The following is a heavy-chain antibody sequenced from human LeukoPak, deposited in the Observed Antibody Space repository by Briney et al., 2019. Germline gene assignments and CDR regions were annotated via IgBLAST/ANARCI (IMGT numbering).Heavy chain of an antibody. D-gene: IGHD2-2*01. CDR1: GFTFSSYW. Sequence: GGSLRLSCAASGFTFSSYWMSWVRQAPGKGLEWVANIKQDGSEKYYVDSVKGRFTISRDNAKNSLYLQMNSLRAEDTAVYYCARAKRGIVVVPAASTYYYYYGMDVWGQGTTVTVSS. J-gene: IGHJ6*02. CDR2: IKQDGSEK. V-gene: IGHV3-7*01. CDR3: ARAKRGIVVVPAASTYYYYYGMDV.